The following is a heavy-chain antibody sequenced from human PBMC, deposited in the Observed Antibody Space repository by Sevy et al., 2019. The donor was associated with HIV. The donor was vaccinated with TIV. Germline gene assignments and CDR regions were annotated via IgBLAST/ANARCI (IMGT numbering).Heavy chain of an antibody. CDR2: MKQDGSEE. V-gene: IGHV3-7*01. D-gene: IGHD5-18*01. CDR3: VREGLGGYSYSLDY. CDR1: GFSFSIYW. Sequence: GGSLRLSCAASGFSFSIYWMSWVRQAPGKGLEWVATMKQDGSEEEYVDSVKGRFTISRDNAKNSLFLQMNSLSAEDTDVYYCVREGLGGYSYSLDYWGHGTLVTVSS. J-gene: IGHJ4*01.